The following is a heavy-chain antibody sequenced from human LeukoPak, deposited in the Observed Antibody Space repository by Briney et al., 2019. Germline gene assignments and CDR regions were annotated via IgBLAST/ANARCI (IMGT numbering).Heavy chain of an antibody. CDR1: GYTFTSYG. CDR3: ARLPPDYYDSSGYYGSYFDY. D-gene: IGHD3-22*01. CDR2: ISAYNGNT. V-gene: IGHV1-18*01. Sequence: ASVKVSCKASGYTFTSYGISWVRQAPGQGLEWMGWISAYNGNTNYAQKLQGRVTMTTDTSTSTAYMELRSLRSDDTAVYYCARLPPDYYDSSGYYGSYFDYWGQGTLVTVSS. J-gene: IGHJ4*02.